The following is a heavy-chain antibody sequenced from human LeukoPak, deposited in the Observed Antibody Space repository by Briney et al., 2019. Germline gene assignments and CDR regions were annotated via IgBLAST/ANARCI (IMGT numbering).Heavy chain of an antibody. CDR3: ARLNAPSFGESAPFDY. J-gene: IGHJ4*02. CDR2: IYYSGST. Sequence: SETLSLTCTVSGGSISSYYWSWIRQPPGKGLEWIWYIYYSGSTNYNPSLKSRVTISVDTSKNQFSLKLSSVTAADTAVYYCARLNAPSFGESAPFDYWGQGTLVTVSS. V-gene: IGHV4-59*08. CDR1: GGSISSYY. D-gene: IGHD3-10*01.